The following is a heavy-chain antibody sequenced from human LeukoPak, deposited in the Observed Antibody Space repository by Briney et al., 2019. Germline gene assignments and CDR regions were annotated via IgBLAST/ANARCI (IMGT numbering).Heavy chain of an antibody. CDR1: GFTFSSYG. CDR2: IRYDGSNK. CDR3: AKDPASIAARGAFDI. Sequence: GGSLRLSCAASGFTFSSYGMHWVRQAPGKGLEWVAFIRYDGSNKYYADSVKGRFTISRDNSKNTLYLQMNSLRAEDTAAYYCAKDPASIAARGAFDIWGQGTMVTVSS. J-gene: IGHJ3*02. D-gene: IGHD6-6*01. V-gene: IGHV3-30*02.